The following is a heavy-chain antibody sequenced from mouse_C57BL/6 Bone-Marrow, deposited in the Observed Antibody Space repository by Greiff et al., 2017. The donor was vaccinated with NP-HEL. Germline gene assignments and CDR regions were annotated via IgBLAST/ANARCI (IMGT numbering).Heavy chain of an antibody. CDR3: ARGKNGSSWFAY. J-gene: IGHJ3*01. D-gene: IGHD2-2*01. CDR2: ISYDGSN. CDR1: GYSITSGYY. V-gene: IGHV3-6*01. Sequence: DVQLQESGPGLVKPSQSLSLTCSVTGYSITSGYYWNWIRQFPGNKLEWMGYISYDGSNNYNPSLKNRISITRDTSKNQFFLKLNSVTTEDTATYYCARGKNGSSWFAYWGQGTLVTVSA.